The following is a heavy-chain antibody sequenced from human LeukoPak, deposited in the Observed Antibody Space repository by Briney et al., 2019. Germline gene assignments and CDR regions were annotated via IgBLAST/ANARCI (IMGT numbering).Heavy chain of an antibody. V-gene: IGHV3-30*04. CDR1: GFTFSSYA. D-gene: IGHD6-13*01. CDR2: ISYDGSNK. CDR3: AREIAAAGYYYYYYGMDV. J-gene: IGHJ6*04. Sequence: PGRSLRLSCAASGFTFSSYAMHWVRQAPGKGLEWVAAISYDGSNKYYADSVKGRFTISRDNSKNTLYLQMNSLRAEDTAVYYCAREIAAAGYYYYYYGMDVWGKGTTVTVSS.